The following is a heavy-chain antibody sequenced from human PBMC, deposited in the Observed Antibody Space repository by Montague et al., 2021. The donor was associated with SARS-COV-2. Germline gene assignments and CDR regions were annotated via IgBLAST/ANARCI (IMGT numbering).Heavy chain of an antibody. V-gene: IGHV3-48*03. D-gene: IGHD2-8*01. Sequence: SRRLSWAASGFDFFNFDMAWVRQAPGRGLEWISDISSSGATILYADSLEGRFTISRDNIQKSLYLQMNSLRAEDTAVYYCATNKYCTLHDCLHGRHYFDHWGQGTLVTVSS. CDR1: GFDFFNFD. CDR3: ATNKYCTLHDCLHGRHYFDH. CDR2: ISSSGATI. J-gene: IGHJ4*02.